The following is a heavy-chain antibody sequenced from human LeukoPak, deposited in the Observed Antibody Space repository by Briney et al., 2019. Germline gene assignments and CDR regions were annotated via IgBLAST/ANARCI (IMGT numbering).Heavy chain of an antibody. J-gene: IGHJ1*01. CDR3: ARGGYYYAYFQH. CDR2: IYYSGST. Sequence: TLSLTCTVSGGSISSGGYYWSWIRQHPGTGLEWIGYIYYSGSTYYNPSLKSRVTISVDTSKNQFSLKLSSVTAADTAVYYCARGGYYYAYFQHWGQGTLVTVSS. D-gene: IGHD3-22*01. V-gene: IGHV4-31*03. CDR1: GGSISSGGYY.